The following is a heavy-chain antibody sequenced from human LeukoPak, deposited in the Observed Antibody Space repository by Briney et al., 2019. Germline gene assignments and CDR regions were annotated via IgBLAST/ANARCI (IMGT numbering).Heavy chain of an antibody. D-gene: IGHD6-13*01. Sequence: KPGGSLRLSCAASGFTFSSYSMNWVRQAPGKGLEWVSSISSSSSYIYYADSVKGRFTISRDNSKNTLYLQMNSLRAEDTAVYYCAKEYQYSSSWPSYYYYYYGMDVWGQGTTVTVSS. CDR2: ISSSSSYI. V-gene: IGHV3-21*01. CDR1: GFTFSSYS. CDR3: AKEYQYSSSWPSYYYYYYGMDV. J-gene: IGHJ6*02.